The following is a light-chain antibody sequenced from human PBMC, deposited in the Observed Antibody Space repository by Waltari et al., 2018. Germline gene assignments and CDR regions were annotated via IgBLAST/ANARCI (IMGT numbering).Light chain of an antibody. CDR3: QQLSSYLSIT. J-gene: IGKJ5*01. CDR1: QGISSY. V-gene: IGKV1-9*01. Sequence: DTQLTQSPSFLSASVGDRVTITCRASQGISSYLAWYQQKPGKAPKLLIYGASTLQIGVPSRFSGSGSGTEFTLTISSLQPEDFATYYCQQLSSYLSITFGQGTRLEIK. CDR2: GAS.